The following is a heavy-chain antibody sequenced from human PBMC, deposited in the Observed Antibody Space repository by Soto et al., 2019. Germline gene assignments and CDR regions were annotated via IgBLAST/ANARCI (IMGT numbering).Heavy chain of an antibody. CDR1: GGSINNYY. Sequence: SGTLSLTCTVYGGSINNYYWNWIRQPPGKGLEWIGYVSYSGRTNYNPSLKSRVNMLVDKSKNQFSLNLTSVTAADTAVYYCARLQYPVVTAIDVRCQGTMVTLSS. V-gene: IGHV4-59*03. CDR2: VSYSGRT. J-gene: IGHJ3*01. D-gene: IGHD2-15*01. CDR3: ARLQYPVVTAIDV.